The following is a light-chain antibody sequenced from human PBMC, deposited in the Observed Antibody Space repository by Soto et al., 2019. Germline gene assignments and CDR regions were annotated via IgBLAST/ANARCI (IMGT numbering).Light chain of an antibody. CDR1: QSVSGTS. J-gene: IGKJ1*01. Sequence: EVVLTQSPGTLSLSPGEGATLSCRASQSVSGTSLAWFQQKPGQAPRLLIYGASIRANGIPDRFSCSGSGTDFTLTISRLEPEDFAVYYCQQYVSSPWTFGQGTKVEIE. CDR3: QQYVSSPWT. V-gene: IGKV3-20*01. CDR2: GAS.